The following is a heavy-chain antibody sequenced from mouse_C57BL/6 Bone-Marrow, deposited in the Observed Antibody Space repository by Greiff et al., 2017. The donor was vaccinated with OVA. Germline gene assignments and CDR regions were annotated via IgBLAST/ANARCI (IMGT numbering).Heavy chain of an antibody. D-gene: IGHD1-1*01. V-gene: IGHV5-6*01. J-gene: IGHJ4*01. Sequence: EVQRVESGGDLVKPGGSLKLSCAASGFTFSSYGMSWVRQTPDKRLEWVATISSGGSYTYYPDSVKGRFTISRDNAKNTLYLQMSSLKSEDTAMYYCARHITTVVAPYYAMDYWGQGTSVTVSS. CDR1: GFTFSSYG. CDR3: ARHITTVVAPYYAMDY. CDR2: ISSGGSYT.